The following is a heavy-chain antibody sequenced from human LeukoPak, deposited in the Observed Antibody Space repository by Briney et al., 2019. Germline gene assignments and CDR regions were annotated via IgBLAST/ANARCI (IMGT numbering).Heavy chain of an antibody. D-gene: IGHD5-12*01. CDR2: IYPGDSDT. Sequence: GESLKISCKASGYTFSVYWIGWVRQLPGKGLEWMGIIYPGDSDTRYSPAFQGQVTISADKSISTAYLQWNSLKASDTAIYYCARHGNSGYGIDYWGKGTLVTVS. CDR3: ARHGNSGYGIDY. V-gene: IGHV5-51*01. CDR1: GYTFSVYW. J-gene: IGHJ4*02.